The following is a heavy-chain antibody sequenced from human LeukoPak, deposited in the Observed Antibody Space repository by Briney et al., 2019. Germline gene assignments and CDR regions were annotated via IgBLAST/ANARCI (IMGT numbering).Heavy chain of an antibody. CDR3: AKDPDIGYCSGGSCYDFFDY. V-gene: IGHV3-33*06. CDR1: GFTFSSYG. J-gene: IGHJ4*02. D-gene: IGHD2-15*01. Sequence: GGSLRLSCAASGFTFSSYGMHWVRQAPGKGLEWVAVIWYDGSNKYYADSVKGRFTISRDNSKNTLYLQMNSLRAEDTAVYYCAKDPDIGYCSGGSCYDFFDYWGQGTLVTVSS. CDR2: IWYDGSNK.